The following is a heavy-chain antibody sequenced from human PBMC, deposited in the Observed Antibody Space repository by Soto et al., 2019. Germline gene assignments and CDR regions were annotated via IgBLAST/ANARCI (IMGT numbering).Heavy chain of an antibody. Sequence: ASVKVSCKASGYTFTDYYLHWVRQAPGQGLECMGWINPNNGDTNYAQKFQGRVNMTRDTSISTAYMEVSRLRSDDTAVYYCARSVSFITPRPDYWGQGTLVTVSS. J-gene: IGHJ4*02. CDR3: ARSVSFITPRPDY. CDR2: INPNNGDT. CDR1: GYTFTDYY. D-gene: IGHD6-6*01. V-gene: IGHV1-2*02.